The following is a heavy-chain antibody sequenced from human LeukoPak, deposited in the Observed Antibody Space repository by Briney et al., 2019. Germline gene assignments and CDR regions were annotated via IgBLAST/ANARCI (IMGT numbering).Heavy chain of an antibody. V-gene: IGHV4-59*01. CDR3: AGVGISSGRYYYMDV. J-gene: IGHJ6*03. CDR2: IYYSGST. Sequence: PSETLSLTCTVSGGSISSYYWSWIRQPPGKGLEWIGYIYYSGSTNYNPSLKSRVTISVDTSKNQFSLKLSSVTAADTAVYYCAGVGISSGRYYYMDVWGKGTTVTVSS. CDR1: GGSISSYY. D-gene: IGHD6-13*01.